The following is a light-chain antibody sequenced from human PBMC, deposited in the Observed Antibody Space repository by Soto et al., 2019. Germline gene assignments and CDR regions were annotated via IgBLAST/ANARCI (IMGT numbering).Light chain of an antibody. CDR2: DAS. V-gene: IGKV3-11*01. J-gene: IGKJ4*01. Sequence: EIVLTQSPAALSLSPGGRATLSCRVSQSINIYLAWYQQKLGQAPRLLTYDASIRATGIPARFSGSGSGTDFTLTISSLEPEDCGVYYCQQRYRWPLTFGGGTKVEIK. CDR1: QSINIY. CDR3: QQRYRWPLT.